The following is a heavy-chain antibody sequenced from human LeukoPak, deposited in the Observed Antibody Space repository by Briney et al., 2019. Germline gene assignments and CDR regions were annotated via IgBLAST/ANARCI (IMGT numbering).Heavy chain of an antibody. CDR1: GFTFSNFG. D-gene: IGHD2-8*01. Sequence: PGGSLRLSCAASGFTFSNFGITWVRQAPGKGLEWVSTIVGGDGDTYYTDSVKGRFTISRDISKNTVYLQMNSLRRDDTAVYYCAKYGIVLPPGSHIPLWFDFWGQGSLVTVTS. J-gene: IGHJ5*01. CDR3: AKYGIVLPPGSHIPLWFDF. CDR2: IVGGDGDT. V-gene: IGHV3-23*01.